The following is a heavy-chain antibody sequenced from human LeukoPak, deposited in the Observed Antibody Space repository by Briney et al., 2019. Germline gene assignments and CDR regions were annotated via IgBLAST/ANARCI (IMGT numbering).Heavy chain of an antibody. CDR3: ARELELRSEGSFDY. Sequence: SETLSLTCTVSGASISSHYWSWIRQPPGKGLEWIGCISYSGTTKYNASLKSRVTISADTSKSHFSLSLSSVTAADTAVYYCARELELRSEGSFDYWGQGTLVTVSS. CDR2: ISYSGTT. J-gene: IGHJ4*02. D-gene: IGHD1-7*01. CDR1: GASISSHY. V-gene: IGHV4-59*11.